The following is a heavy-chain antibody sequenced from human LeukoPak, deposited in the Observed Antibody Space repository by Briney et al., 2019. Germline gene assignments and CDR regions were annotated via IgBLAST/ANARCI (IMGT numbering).Heavy chain of an antibody. CDR2: ISYDGTEK. CDR3: ARDGHGVPLDY. V-gene: IGHV3-30*03. CDR1: GFTFSSYS. Sequence: GGSLRLSCAASGFTFSSYSMNWVRQAPGKGLEWVAVISYDGTEKYYGDSVKGRFTISRDNSKNTLYLQMNSLRAEDTALYYCARDGHGVPLDYWGQGTLVTVSP. J-gene: IGHJ4*02. D-gene: IGHD4-17*01.